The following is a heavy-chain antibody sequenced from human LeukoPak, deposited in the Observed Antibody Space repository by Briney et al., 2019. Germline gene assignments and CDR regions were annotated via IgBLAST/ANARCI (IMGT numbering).Heavy chain of an antibody. CDR2: IIPIFGTP. V-gene: IGHV1-69*06. CDR1: GGTFSSYI. J-gene: IGHJ5*02. CDR3: ARASVYYYDSSGVLWFDP. D-gene: IGHD3-22*01. Sequence: ASVKVSCKASGGTFSSYIITWVRQAPGQGLEWMGRIIPIFGTPDYAQKFQGRVTITADKSTSTAYMELSSLRSEDTAVYYCARASVYYYDSSGVLWFDPWGQGTLVTVSS.